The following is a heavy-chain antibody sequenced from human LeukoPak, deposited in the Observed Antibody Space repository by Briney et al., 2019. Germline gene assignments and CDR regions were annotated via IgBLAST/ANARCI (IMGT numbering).Heavy chain of an antibody. CDR2: IYYGGSS. V-gene: IGHV4-59*01. Sequence: PSETLSLTCTVSGGSISTYYWSWIRQARGKGLEWIGYIYYGGSSNPNPSLKSRVTMSLDTSKNQFSLKLSSVTAADTAVYYCARHGRGYSFDYWGQGTLVTVSS. D-gene: IGHD5-24*01. CDR1: GGSISTYY. CDR3: ARHGRGYSFDY. J-gene: IGHJ4*02.